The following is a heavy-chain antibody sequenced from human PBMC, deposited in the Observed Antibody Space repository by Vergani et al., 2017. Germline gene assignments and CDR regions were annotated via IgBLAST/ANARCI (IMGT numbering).Heavy chain of an antibody. D-gene: IGHD6-19*01. CDR3: AATGYSSGWYSNY. Sequence: QVQLQESGPGLVKPSETLSLTCTVSGGSISSYYWSWIRQPAGKGLEWIGSIYYSGSTYYNPSLKSRVTISVDTSKNQFSLKLSSVTAADTAVYYCAATGYSSGWYSNYWGQGTLVTVSS. CDR1: GGSISSYY. CDR2: IYYSGST. V-gene: IGHV4-59*01. J-gene: IGHJ4*02.